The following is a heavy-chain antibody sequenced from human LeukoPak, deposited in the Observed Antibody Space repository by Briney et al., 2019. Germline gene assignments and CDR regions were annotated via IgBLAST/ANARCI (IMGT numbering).Heavy chain of an antibody. D-gene: IGHD5-18*01. CDR3: AKDPEQLEAPYNWFDP. CDR2: IGGGGGSS. V-gene: IGHV3-23*01. Sequence: PGGSLRLSCAASGFTFNNYAMTWVRQAPGKGLEWVSGIGGGGGSSYYADSVKGRFTISRDNSKNTLYLRMNSLGAEDTAVYYCAKDPEQLEAPYNWFDPWGQGTLVTVSS. CDR1: GFTFNNYA. J-gene: IGHJ5*02.